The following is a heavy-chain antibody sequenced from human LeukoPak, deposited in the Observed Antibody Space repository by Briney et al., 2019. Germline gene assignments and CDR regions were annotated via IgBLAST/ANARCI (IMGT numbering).Heavy chain of an antibody. CDR3: ARDRYGVYAFDI. D-gene: IGHD4-17*01. CDR1: GFTFSTYS. J-gene: IGHJ3*02. Sequence: GGSLRLSCAASGFTFSTYSMNWVRQAPGKGLEWVSSISSSSSYIYYADSVKGRFTISRDNAKNSLYLQMNSLRAEDTAVYYCARDRYGVYAFDIWGQGTVVTVSS. V-gene: IGHV3-21*01. CDR2: ISSSSSYI.